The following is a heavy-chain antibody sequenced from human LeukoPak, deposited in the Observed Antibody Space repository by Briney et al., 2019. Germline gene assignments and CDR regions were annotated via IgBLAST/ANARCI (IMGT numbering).Heavy chain of an antibody. V-gene: IGHV3-23*01. CDR3: AKDQWLGDYYYGMDV. D-gene: IGHD6-19*01. J-gene: IGHJ6*02. Sequence: GGSLRLSCAASGFTFSSYAMSWVRQAPGKGLEWVSAISGSGGSTYYADSVKGRFTISRDNSTNTLYLQMNSLRAEDTAVYYCAKDQWLGDYYYGMDVWGQGTTVTVSS. CDR1: GFTFSSYA. CDR2: ISGSGGST.